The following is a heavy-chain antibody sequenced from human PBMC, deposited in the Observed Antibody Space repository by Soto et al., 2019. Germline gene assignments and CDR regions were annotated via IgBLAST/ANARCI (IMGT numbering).Heavy chain of an antibody. CDR1: GGSISSYY. CDR3: ARNYGSGSYLIAY. D-gene: IGHD3-10*01. J-gene: IGHJ4*02. V-gene: IGHV4-59*01. Sequence: QVQLQESGPGLVKPSETLSLTCTVSGGSISSYYWSWIRQPPGKGLEWIGYISYSGNTNYNPSLKSRVTISVDTSKNQFSLKLSSVTAADTAVYYCARNYGSGSYLIAYWGQGTLVTVSS. CDR2: ISYSGNT.